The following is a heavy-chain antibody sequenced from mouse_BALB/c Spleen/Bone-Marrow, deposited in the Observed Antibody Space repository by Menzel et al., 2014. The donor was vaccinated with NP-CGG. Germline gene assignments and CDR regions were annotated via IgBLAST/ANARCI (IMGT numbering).Heavy chain of an antibody. CDR1: GYTSTSYW. D-gene: IGHD2-14*01. V-gene: IGHV1S81*02. CDR3: ARWAVRRPGYFDV. Sequence: VQLQQSGAELVKPGASVKLSCKASGYTSTSYWMHWVKQRPGQGLEWIGEINPSNGRTNYNEKFKSKATLTVDKSSSTAYMQLNSLTSEDSAVYYCARWAVRRPGYFDVWGAGTTVTVSS. CDR2: INPSNGRT. J-gene: IGHJ1*01.